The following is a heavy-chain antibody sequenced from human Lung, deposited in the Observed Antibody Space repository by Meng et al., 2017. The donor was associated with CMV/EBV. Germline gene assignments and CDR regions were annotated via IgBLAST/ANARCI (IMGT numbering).Heavy chain of an antibody. J-gene: IGHJ4*02. CDR3: ARGKQDAWELLAY. CDR1: GTPSRNNPR. V-gene: IGHV4-4*02. Sequence: QAQQQQSSPVLGKPSGTLSLPLSRPGTPSRNNPRWTWVRQPPGNGLEWNGYSDYSGSTNYNPSLNSRISISLDKSKNHFSLKVNSVTAADTAVYYCARGKQDAWELLAYWGQGALVTVSS. D-gene: IGHD1-26*01. CDR2: SDYSGST.